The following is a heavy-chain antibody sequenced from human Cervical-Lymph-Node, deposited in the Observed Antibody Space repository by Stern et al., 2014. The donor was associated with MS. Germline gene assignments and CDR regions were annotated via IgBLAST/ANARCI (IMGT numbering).Heavy chain of an antibody. D-gene: IGHD1-26*01. CDR2: IIPIFATT. V-gene: IGHV1-69*01. Sequence: QVQLVQSGAEVKKPGSSVKVSCTVSGGTFSSYTLNWVRQAPGQGLEWMGGIIPIFATTNYAQRFQGKVTITADGSTSTAYMEVTSLRSEDTAVYYCAREGIPGAGGTFDNWGQGTLVIVSS. CDR3: AREGIPGAGGTFDN. J-gene: IGHJ4*02. CDR1: GGTFSSYT.